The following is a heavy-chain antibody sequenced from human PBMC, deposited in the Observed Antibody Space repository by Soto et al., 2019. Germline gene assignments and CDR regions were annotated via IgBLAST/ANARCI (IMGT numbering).Heavy chain of an antibody. D-gene: IGHD1-26*01. Sequence: EVQLVESGGGLVQPGGFLRLSCAASGFTFSSYWMSWVRQAPGKGLEWVANIKQDGSEKYYVDSVKGRFTISRDNAKNSLYLQMNSQRAEDTAVYYCARDQWASQYYYYYMDVWGKGTTVTVSS. CDR3: ARDQWASQYYYYYMDV. CDR1: GFTFSSYW. CDR2: IKQDGSEK. J-gene: IGHJ6*03. V-gene: IGHV3-7*01.